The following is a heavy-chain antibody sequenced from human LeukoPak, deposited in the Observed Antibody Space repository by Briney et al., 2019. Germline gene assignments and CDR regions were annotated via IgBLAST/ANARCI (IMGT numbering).Heavy chain of an antibody. V-gene: IGHV7-4-1*02. J-gene: IGHJ4*02. Sequence: ASVTVSCKASGYTFTSNYIHWVRQAPGQGLEWMGWINTNTGNPTYAQGFTGRFVFSLDTSVSTAYLQISSLKAEDTAVYYCATYYGDYVIDYWGQGTLVTVSS. CDR3: ATYYGDYVIDY. D-gene: IGHD4-17*01. CDR2: INTNTGNP. CDR1: GYTFTSNY.